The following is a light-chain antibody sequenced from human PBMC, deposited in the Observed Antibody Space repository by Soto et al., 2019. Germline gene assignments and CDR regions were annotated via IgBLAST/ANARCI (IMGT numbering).Light chain of an antibody. CDR1: QNIDTY. CDR3: QQSYNFPRT. Sequence: DIPMTQSPSSLSASVGDRVTITCRASQNIDTYLNWYLQKPGQDPKLLLYSAYSLQSGVSPRFSGDGSGTDFTLTSSSLQPEDFATYYCQQSYNFPRTFGQGPTV. CDR2: SAY. V-gene: IGKV1-39*01. J-gene: IGKJ1*01.